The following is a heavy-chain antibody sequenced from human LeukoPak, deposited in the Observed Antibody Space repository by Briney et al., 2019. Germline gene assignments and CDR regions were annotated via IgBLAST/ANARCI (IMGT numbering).Heavy chain of an antibody. D-gene: IGHD4-11*01. CDR3: ATQTTGSNWFDP. CDR2: IYYSGST. Sequence: SETLSLTCAVYGGSFSGYYWSWIRQPPGKGLEWIGYIYYSGSTNYNPSLKSRVTISVDTSKNQFSLKLSSVTAADTAVYYCATQTTGSNWFDPWGQGTLVTVSS. V-gene: IGHV4-59*08. J-gene: IGHJ5*02. CDR1: GGSFSGYY.